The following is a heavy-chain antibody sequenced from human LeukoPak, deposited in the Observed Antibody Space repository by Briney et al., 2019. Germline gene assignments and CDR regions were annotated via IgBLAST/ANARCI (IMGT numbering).Heavy chain of an antibody. D-gene: IGHD2-8*01. CDR1: GYTFTSYA. CDR2: INPNSGGT. CDR3: ARDQDIVLMVYAPGGGYYGMDV. V-gene: IGHV1-2*06. Sequence: GASVKVSCKASGYTFTSYAMHWVRQAPGQGLEWMGRINPNSGGTNYAQKFQGRVTMTRDTSISTAYMELSRLRSDDTAVYYCARDQDIVLMVYAPGGGYYGMDVWGQGTTVTVSS. J-gene: IGHJ6*02.